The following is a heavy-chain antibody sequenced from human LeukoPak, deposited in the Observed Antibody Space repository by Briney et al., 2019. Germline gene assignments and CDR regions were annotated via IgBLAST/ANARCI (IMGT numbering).Heavy chain of an antibody. J-gene: IGHJ5*02. CDR3: ARDNWGADGFDP. CDR2: IYHSGST. V-gene: IGHV4-38-2*02. D-gene: IGHD7-27*01. Sequence: SETLSLTCTVSGYSISSGYYWGWIRQPPGNGLELIGSIYHSGSTYYNPSLKSRVTISVDPSKHQFSLKLSSVTAADTAVYCCARDNWGADGFDPWGQGTLVTVSS. CDR1: GYSISSGYY.